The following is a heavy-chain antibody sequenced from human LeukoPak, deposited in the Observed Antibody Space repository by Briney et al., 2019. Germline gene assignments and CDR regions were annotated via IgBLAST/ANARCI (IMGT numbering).Heavy chain of an antibody. Sequence: ASVKVSCKASGYTFTSYGISWVRQAPGQGLEWTGWISAYNGNTNYAQKLQGRVTMTTDTSTSTAYMELRSLRSDDTAVYYCAREVYDSSAMYYHYYYGMDVWGQGTTVTVSS. CDR2: ISAYNGNT. V-gene: IGHV1-18*01. J-gene: IGHJ6*02. D-gene: IGHD3-22*01. CDR3: AREVYDSSAMYYHYYYGMDV. CDR1: GYTFTSYG.